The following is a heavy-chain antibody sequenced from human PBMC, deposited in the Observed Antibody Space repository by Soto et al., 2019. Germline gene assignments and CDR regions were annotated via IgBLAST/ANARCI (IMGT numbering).Heavy chain of an antibody. V-gene: IGHV3-48*02. Sequence: EVNLVESGEGLVQPGGSVRLSCEASGFSFSRYSMLWVRQAPGKGLEWVSYISASRSTIYYADSVKGRFTTSRDNAENTLYLQMTSLRDEDTAVYYCASRLAYCAGDCYWGHGTLVTVSS. CDR3: ASRLAYCAGDCY. D-gene: IGHD2-21*02. J-gene: IGHJ4*01. CDR2: ISASRSTI. CDR1: GFSFSRYS.